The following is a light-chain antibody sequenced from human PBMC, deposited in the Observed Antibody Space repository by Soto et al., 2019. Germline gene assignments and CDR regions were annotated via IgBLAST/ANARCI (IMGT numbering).Light chain of an antibody. J-gene: IGKJ4*01. V-gene: IGKV2-28*01. CDR3: MQALESPPT. CDR2: LGS. CDR1: QSLLHSNEYNY. Sequence: DIVMTQSPLSLPVTPGEPASISCRSSQSLLHSNEYNYLGWYLQKPGQSPQLLIYLGSNRASGVPDRFSGSGSGTDFTLKISRVEAEDVGVYYCMQALESPPTFGGGTKVEIK.